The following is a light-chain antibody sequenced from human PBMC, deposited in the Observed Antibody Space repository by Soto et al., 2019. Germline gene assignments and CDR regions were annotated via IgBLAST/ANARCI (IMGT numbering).Light chain of an antibody. CDR3: T. CDR1: QRVTRN. J-gene: IGKJ4*01. Sequence: EIVLTQSPATLSLSPGERATLSCRASQRVTRNLAWHQHKAGQAPRLLIYGASRRATDIPARFSGSGSATDLTLTISSLTVSSEASGLLTFGGGTKVEIK. CDR2: GAS. V-gene: IGKV3-11*01.